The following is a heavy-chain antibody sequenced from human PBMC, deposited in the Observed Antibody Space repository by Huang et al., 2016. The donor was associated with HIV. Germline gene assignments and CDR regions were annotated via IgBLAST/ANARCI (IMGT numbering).Heavy chain of an antibody. CDR2: IKTKDDGGTT. V-gene: IGHV3-15*01. CDR3: TTWARTSAGGN. Sequence: EVQLVESGGGLVKPGGSLRLSCAAAGFTFKDAWMGGVRKTPGKGGEGVGLIKTKDDGGTTDYAAPVKGRFSMSRDDSKNTFYLQMNSLKSEDTAVYYCTTWARTSAGGNWGQGTLVSVSS. J-gene: IGHJ4*02. CDR1: GFTFKDAW. D-gene: IGHD6-25*01.